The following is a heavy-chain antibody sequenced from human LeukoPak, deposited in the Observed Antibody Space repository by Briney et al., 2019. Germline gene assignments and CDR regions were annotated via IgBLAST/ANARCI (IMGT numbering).Heavy chain of an antibody. D-gene: IGHD3-22*01. CDR2: ISAYNGNT. J-gene: IGHJ3*02. Sequence: GASVKVSCKASGYTFANYGIGWVRQAPGQGLEWMGWISAYNGNTNFAQKFQDRVTMTTDPSTSTAYMELRSLRSDDTAVYYCARNYYVRIGKAPFNIWGKGQWSPSLQ. V-gene: IGHV1-18*01. CDR1: GYTFANYG. CDR3: ARNYYVRIGKAPFNI.